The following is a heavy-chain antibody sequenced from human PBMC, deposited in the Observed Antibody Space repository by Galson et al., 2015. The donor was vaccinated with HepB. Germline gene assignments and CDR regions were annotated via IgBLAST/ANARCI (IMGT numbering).Heavy chain of an antibody. CDR3: ASNPTYYDFWSGYYSTYYYYGMDV. Sequence: ETLSLTCTVSGGSISSYYWSWIRQPPGKGLEWIGYIYYSGSTYYNPSLKSRVTISVDTSKNQFSLKLSSVTAADTAVYYCASNPTYYDFWSGYYSTYYYYGMDVWGQGTTVTVSS. D-gene: IGHD3-3*01. CDR1: GGSISSYY. J-gene: IGHJ6*02. V-gene: IGHV4-59*08. CDR2: IYYSGST.